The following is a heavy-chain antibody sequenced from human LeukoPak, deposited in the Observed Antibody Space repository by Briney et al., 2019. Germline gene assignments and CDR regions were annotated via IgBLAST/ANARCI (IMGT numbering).Heavy chain of an antibody. CDR1: GFTFNSYS. J-gene: IGHJ4*02. CDR2: ISSSSYTI. Sequence: GGSLRLSCAASGFTFNSYSMNWVRQAPGKGLEWVSYISSSSYTISYADSMKGRFTISTDKGKNSLYLQMNSLRDEDTAIYYCARGAAASIDYWGQGTLVTVSS. CDR3: ARGAAASIDY. D-gene: IGHD6-13*01. V-gene: IGHV3-48*02.